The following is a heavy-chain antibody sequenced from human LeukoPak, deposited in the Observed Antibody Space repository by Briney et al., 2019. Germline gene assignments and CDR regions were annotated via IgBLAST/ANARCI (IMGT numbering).Heavy chain of an antibody. CDR3: ARDRAVPHYYYGMDV. D-gene: IGHD6-19*01. J-gene: IGHJ6*02. Sequence: PSETLSLTCTVSGGSISSYYWNWIRQPPGRALEWLGRIYTSGTSNYSPSLKSRVTMSLDLSKNQLSLKLNSVTAADTAVYYCARDRAVPHYYYGMDVWGQGTTVTVSS. CDR2: IYTSGTS. V-gene: IGHV4-4*07. CDR1: GGSISSYY.